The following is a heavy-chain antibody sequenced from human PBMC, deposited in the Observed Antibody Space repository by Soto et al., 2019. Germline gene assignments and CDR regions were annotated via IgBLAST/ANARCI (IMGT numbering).Heavy chain of an antibody. Sequence: QVQLVQSGAEVKKPGASVKVSCKASGFTFTNYFFHWVRQAPRQGLEWMGIISPYDGSTNYVQSLKGRVTLHSDTSTSTVYMELSSLRSEDTAVYSCASGDGRGSSGFYYYDGMAVWGHGTTVTSSS. V-gene: IGHV1-46*01. CDR1: GFTFTNYF. D-gene: IGHD6-25*01. CDR3: ASGDGRGSSGFYYYDGMAV. CDR2: ISPYDGST. J-gene: IGHJ6*02.